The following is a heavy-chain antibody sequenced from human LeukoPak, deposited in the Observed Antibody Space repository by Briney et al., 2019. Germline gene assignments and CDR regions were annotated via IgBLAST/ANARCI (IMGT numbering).Heavy chain of an antibody. V-gene: IGHV3-30*04. CDR3: AKGAGGRITMVRGVIPYFDY. CDR1: GFTFSSYA. J-gene: IGHJ4*02. Sequence: PGRSLRLSCAASGFTFSSYAMHWVRQAPGKGLEWVAVISYDGSNKYYADSVKGRFTISRDNSKNTLYLQMNSLRAEDTAVYYCAKGAGGRITMVRGVIPYFDYWGQGTLVTVSS. D-gene: IGHD3-10*01. CDR2: ISYDGSNK.